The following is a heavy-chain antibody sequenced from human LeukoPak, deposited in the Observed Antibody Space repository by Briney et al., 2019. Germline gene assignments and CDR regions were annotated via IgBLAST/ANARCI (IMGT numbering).Heavy chain of an antibody. CDR3: ASQVYYDFYGDSGKYYHYQGMDV. CDR1: GGTFRNHA. CDR2: FIYTDAIA. D-gene: IGHD3-3*01. Sequence: SVKVSCKSAGGTFRNHAINWVRQAPGRGLEWMGNFIYTDAIAIYAQKFQGRVTFTADKSTHTIYMDLSSLTSDDTTIFYCASQVYYDFYGDSGKYYHYQGMDVWGQGTTVTVSS. V-gene: IGHV1-69*04. J-gene: IGHJ6*02.